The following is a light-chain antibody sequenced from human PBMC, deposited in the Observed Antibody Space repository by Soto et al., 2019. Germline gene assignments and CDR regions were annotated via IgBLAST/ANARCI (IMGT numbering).Light chain of an antibody. Sequence: QSVLTQPASVSGSPGQSITISCTGTSGDVGSYNYVSWYQQGPGKAPKLMIYEVTNRPSGVSDRFSGSKSGNTASLTISGLRYEDEAEYYCGSYRTGVYVFGNGTKVTAL. J-gene: IGLJ1*01. CDR2: EVT. CDR3: GSYRTGVYV. CDR1: SGDVGSYNY. V-gene: IGLV2-14*01.